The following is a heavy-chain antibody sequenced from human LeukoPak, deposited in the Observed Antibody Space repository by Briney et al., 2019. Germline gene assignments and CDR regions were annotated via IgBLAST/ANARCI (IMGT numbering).Heavy chain of an antibody. CDR2: ISGSGGST. V-gene: IGHV3-23*01. CDR3: AKPYSSSFRAAFDI. D-gene: IGHD6-13*01. J-gene: IGHJ3*02. Sequence: TGGSLRLSCAASGFTVSSNYMSWVRQAPGKGLEWVSAISGSGGSTYYADSVKGRFTISRDNSKNTLYLQMNSLRAEDTAVYYCAKPYSSSFRAAFDIWGQGTMVTVSS. CDR1: GFTVSSNY.